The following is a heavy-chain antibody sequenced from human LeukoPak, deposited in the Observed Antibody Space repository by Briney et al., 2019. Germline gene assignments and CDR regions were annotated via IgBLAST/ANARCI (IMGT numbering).Heavy chain of an antibody. V-gene: IGHV1-69*01. CDR2: IIPIFGTA. D-gene: IGHD5-12*01. CDR3: ARDLRGYSYYYGMDV. J-gene: IGHJ6*02. CDR1: GGTFSSYA. Sequence: SVKVSCKASGGTFSSYAISWVRQAPGQGLEWMGGIIPIFGTANYAQKFQGRVTITADESTSTAYMELRSLRSEDTAVYYCARDLRGYSYYYGMDVWGQGTTVTVSS.